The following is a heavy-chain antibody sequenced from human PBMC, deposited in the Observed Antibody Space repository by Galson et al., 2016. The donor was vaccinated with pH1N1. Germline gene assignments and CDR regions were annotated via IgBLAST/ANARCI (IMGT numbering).Heavy chain of an antibody. D-gene: IGHD2-15*01. J-gene: IGHJ4*02. CDR2: ISDSGSST. CDR1: GFTFSSYA. CDR3: AKGPRGVVVVAATH. Sequence: SLRLSCAASGFTFSSYAMTWVRQAPGKGLEWVSGISDSGSSTYYADSVKGRFTVSRDNSMNTVYLQMNSLRAEDTAVYYCAKGPRGVVVVAATHWGQGTLVTVSS. V-gene: IGHV3-23*01.